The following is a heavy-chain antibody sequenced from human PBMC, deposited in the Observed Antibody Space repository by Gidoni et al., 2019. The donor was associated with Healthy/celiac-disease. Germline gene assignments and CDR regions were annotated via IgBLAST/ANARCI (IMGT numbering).Heavy chain of an antibody. J-gene: IGHJ4*02. D-gene: IGHD6-13*01. CDR1: GYPFTSYY. CDR3: ARGYSSSWHDY. Sequence: QVQLVQSGAEVKKPGASVKVSCRASGYPFTSYYMHWVRQSRGQGLGWMGIINPSGGSTSYAQKFQGRVTVTRDTSTSTVYMELSSLRSEDTAVYYCARGYSSSWHDYWGQGTLVTVSS. V-gene: IGHV1-46*03. CDR2: INPSGGST.